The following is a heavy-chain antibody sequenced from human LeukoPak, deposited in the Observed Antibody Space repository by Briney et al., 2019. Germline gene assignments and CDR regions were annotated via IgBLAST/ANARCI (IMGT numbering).Heavy chain of an antibody. J-gene: IGHJ4*02. CDR2: IYYCGST. CDR1: GGSISSYY. CDR3: ARDEGYCSSTSCSAFDY. V-gene: IGHV4-59*01. D-gene: IGHD2-2*01. Sequence: SETLSLTCTVSGGSISSYYWSWIRQPPGKGLEWIGYIYYCGSTNYNPSLKSRVTISVDTSKNQFSQKLSSVTAADTAVYYCARDEGYCSSTSCSAFDYWGQGTLVTVSS.